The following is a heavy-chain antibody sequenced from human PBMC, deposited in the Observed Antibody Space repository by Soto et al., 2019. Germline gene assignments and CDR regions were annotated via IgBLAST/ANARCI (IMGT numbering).Heavy chain of an antibody. CDR1: GFTFSSYG. Sequence: PGGSLRLSCAASGFTFSSYGMHWVRQAPGKGLEWVAVISYDGSNKYYADSVKGRFTISRDNSKNTLYLQMNSLRAEDTAVYYCARAPEGIYDYVWGTIDAFDIWGQGTMVTVSS. CDR3: ARAPEGIYDYVWGTIDAFDI. CDR2: ISYDGSNK. D-gene: IGHD3-16*01. J-gene: IGHJ3*02. V-gene: IGHV3-30*03.